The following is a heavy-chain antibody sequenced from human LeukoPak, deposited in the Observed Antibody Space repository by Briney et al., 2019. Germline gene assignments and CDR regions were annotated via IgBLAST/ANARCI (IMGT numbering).Heavy chain of an antibody. V-gene: IGHV4-59*01. J-gene: IGHJ4*02. CDR1: GGSISSYY. Sequence: PSETLSLTCTVSGGSISSYYWSWIRQPPGKGLEWIGYIYYSGSTNYNPSLKSRVTISVDKSKSQFSLKLSSVTAADTAIYYCARGSQTPDAGYWGPGTLVTVSP. CDR3: ARGSQTPDAGY. CDR2: IYYSGST. D-gene: IGHD3-10*01.